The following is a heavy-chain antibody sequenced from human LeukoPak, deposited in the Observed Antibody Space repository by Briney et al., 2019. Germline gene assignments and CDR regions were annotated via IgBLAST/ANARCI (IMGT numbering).Heavy chain of an antibody. J-gene: IGHJ6*02. CDR2: ISAYNGNT. D-gene: IGHD1-7*01. Sequence: ASVKVSCKASGYTFTSYGISWVRQAPGQGLEWMGWISAYNGNTNYAQKLQGRVTMTTDTSTSTAYMELRSLRSDDTAVYYCARGGWNYLYYYYGMDVWGQGTTVTVSS. CDR1: GYTFTSYG. CDR3: ARGGWNYLYYYYGMDV. V-gene: IGHV1-18*01.